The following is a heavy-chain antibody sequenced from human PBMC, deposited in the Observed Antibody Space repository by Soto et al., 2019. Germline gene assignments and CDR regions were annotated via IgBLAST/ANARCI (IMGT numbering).Heavy chain of an antibody. CDR1: GGSISGFY. CDR2: IYYSGST. D-gene: IGHD5-12*01. J-gene: IGHJ6*02. CDR3: AREGVAPYYYYGMDV. Sequence: SETLSLTCTVSGGSISGFYWSWIRQPPGKGLEWIGYIYYSGSTNYNPSLESRVTMTTDTSTSTVHMEVRSLRSDDTAVYYCAREGVAPYYYYGMDVWGQGTPVTVSS. V-gene: IGHV4-59*01.